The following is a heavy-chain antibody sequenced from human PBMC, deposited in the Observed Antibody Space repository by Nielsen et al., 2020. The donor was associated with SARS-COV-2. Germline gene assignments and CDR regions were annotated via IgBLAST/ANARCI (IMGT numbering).Heavy chain of an antibody. CDR2: INPNSGGT. D-gene: IGHD1-26*01. CDR3: ARDDEAGANFVDS. V-gene: IGHV1-2*02. J-gene: IGHJ4*02. Sequence: ASVKVSCKASGYTFTGYYMHWVRQAPGQGLEWMGWINPNSGGTNYAQKFQGRVTMTRDTSISTAYMELSRLRSDDTAVYYCARDDEAGANFVDSWGQGTQVTVSS. CDR1: GYTFTGYY.